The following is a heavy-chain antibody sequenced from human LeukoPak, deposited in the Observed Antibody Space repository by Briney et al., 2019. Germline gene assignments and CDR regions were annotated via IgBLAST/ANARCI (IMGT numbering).Heavy chain of an antibody. CDR3: ARDPLRYFDWSHRPYYYYGMDV. CDR1: GYTFTSYG. CDR2: ISAYNGNT. Sequence: ASVKVSCKASGYTFTSYGISWVRQAPGRGLEWMGWISAYNGNTNYAQKLQGRVTMTTDTSTSTAYMELRSLRSDDTAVYYCARDPLRYFDWSHRPYYYYGMDVWGQGTTVTVSS. V-gene: IGHV1-18*01. J-gene: IGHJ6*02. D-gene: IGHD3-9*01.